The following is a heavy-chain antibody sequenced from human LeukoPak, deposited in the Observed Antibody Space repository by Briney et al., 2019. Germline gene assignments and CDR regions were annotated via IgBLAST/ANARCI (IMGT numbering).Heavy chain of an antibody. J-gene: IGHJ4*02. D-gene: IGHD3-16*01. Sequence: PSETLSLTCTVSGGSISSYYWSWIRQPPGKGLEWIGYIYYSGSTNYNPSLKSRVTISVDTSKKQFSLKLSSVTAADTAVYYCATSGGTLGPTNYFAYWGQGTLVTVSS. V-gene: IGHV4-59*12. CDR2: IYYSGST. CDR1: GGSISSYY. CDR3: ATSGGTLGPTNYFAY.